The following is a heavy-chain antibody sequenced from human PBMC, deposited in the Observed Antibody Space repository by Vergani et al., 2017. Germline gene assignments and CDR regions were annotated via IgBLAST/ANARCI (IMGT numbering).Heavy chain of an antibody. Sequence: QVQVVQSGAEVKKSGASVNVSCKTSGYTFSNYYMHWVRQAPGQGLEWMGIINPSGGHTNYAQKFQGRVTMTRDTSTSTVYMELSSLRSEDTAIYYCASGDYGILTGYRYWGQGTLVTVSA. J-gene: IGHJ4*02. CDR2: INPSGGHT. CDR3: ASGDYGILTGYRY. V-gene: IGHV1-46*03. D-gene: IGHD3-9*01. CDR1: GYTFSNYY.